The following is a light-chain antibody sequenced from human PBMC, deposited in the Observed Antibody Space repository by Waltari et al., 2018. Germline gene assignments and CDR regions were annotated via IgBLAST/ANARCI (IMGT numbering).Light chain of an antibody. J-gene: IGLJ3*02. CDR3: AVWDDSVSGWV. V-gene: IGLV1-47*01. Sequence: QSVVTQPPSASETPGQRVTISCSGSGSNVGRNYVTWYQQVPGTAPKVGSYRTDRRPSGVPDRFSGSKSGTSASLAMSGLRSEDEADYYCAVWDDSVSGWVFGGGTKLTVL. CDR2: RTD. CDR1: GSNVGRNY.